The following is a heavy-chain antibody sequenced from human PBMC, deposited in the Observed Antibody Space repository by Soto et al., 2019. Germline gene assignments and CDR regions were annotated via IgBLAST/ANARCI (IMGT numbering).Heavy chain of an antibody. Sequence: QVQLVESGGGVVQPGRSLRLSCAASGFTFSNYAMNWVRQAPGKGLEWVALISYDGSNKYHADSVKGRFTISRDSSKNTLYLQMNSLRAADTAVYYCGRCTSTSCHLGSDYWGQGTLVTVSS. J-gene: IGHJ4*02. CDR1: GFTFSNYA. D-gene: IGHD2-2*01. CDR3: GRCTSTSCHLGSDY. CDR2: ISYDGSNK. V-gene: IGHV3-30-3*01.